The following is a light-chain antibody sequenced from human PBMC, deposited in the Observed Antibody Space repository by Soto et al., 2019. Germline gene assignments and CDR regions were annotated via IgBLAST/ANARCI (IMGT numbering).Light chain of an antibody. CDR3: QSYDSNLSAPYV. Sequence: QSVLTQPPSGSGAPGQRVTISCTGSSSNIGAGYDVHWYQQLPGTAPKLLIYGNSNRPSGVPDRFSGSKSGTSASLAITGLQAEDEADYYCQSYDSNLSAPYVFGTGTKVTVL. J-gene: IGLJ1*01. V-gene: IGLV1-40*01. CDR1: SSNIGAGYD. CDR2: GNS.